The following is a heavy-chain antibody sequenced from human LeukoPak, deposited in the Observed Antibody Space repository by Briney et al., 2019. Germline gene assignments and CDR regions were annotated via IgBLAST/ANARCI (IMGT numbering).Heavy chain of an antibody. CDR3: TRVGYIDEGIDY. Sequence: HTGGSLRLSCVASGVTLSNYAMSWARQAPGKGLEWVANIKQDGSKKSYVDSVKGRFTISRDNAKNSLYLQMNSLRAEDTAIYYCTRVGYIDEGIDYWGQGTLVTVSS. D-gene: IGHD5-24*01. CDR2: IKQDGSKK. J-gene: IGHJ4*02. V-gene: IGHV3-7*04. CDR1: GVTLSNYA.